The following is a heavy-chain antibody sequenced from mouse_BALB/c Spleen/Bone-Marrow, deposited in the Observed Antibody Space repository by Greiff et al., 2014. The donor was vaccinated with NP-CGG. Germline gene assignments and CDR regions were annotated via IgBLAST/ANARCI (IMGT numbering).Heavy chain of an antibody. V-gene: IGHV1-69*02. CDR1: GYNFTSYW. CDR2: IDPTDNYI. D-gene: IGHD2-3*01. Sequence: QVQLKQSGAELVKPGASVKLSCKASGYNFTSYWMNWVKQRPGQGLEWIGEIDPTDNYINYNQKVKGKGTLTVDKSSSTAYMQLSSLTSEDSAVYYCARPRGLYDYWYFDVWGAGTTVTVSS. CDR3: ARPRGLYDYWYFDV. J-gene: IGHJ1*01.